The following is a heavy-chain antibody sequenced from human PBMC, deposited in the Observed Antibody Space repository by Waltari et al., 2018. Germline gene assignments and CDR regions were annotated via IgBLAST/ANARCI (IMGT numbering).Heavy chain of an antibody. CDR1: GGSMNGYY. V-gene: IGHV4-39*01. D-gene: IGHD3-22*01. CDR2: VFYTGAP. CDR3: ARHNSGYYTPHDY. Sequence: QLQLQESGPGLVKPSETLSLTCTVSGGSMNGYYWGWIRQSPGKGLECIGSVFYTGAPYYQPSLKSRLTISIDTSKNQFSLRLASVTAADTAVYYCARHNSGYYTPHDYWGQGTQVTVSS. J-gene: IGHJ4*02.